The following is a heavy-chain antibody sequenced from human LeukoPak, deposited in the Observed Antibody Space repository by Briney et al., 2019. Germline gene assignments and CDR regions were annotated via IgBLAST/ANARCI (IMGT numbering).Heavy chain of an antibody. J-gene: IGHJ3*02. CDR2: IKTKIDGNGGTT. Sequence: GGSLRLSCAASGFTFSNAWMSWVRQAPGKGLEWVGRIKTKIDGNGGTTDYAAPVKGRFTISRDDSKNTLYLQMNSLETVDTAVYYCTTNDAFDIWGQGTMVTVSS. CDR1: GFTFSNAW. V-gene: IGHV3-15*01. CDR3: TTNDAFDI.